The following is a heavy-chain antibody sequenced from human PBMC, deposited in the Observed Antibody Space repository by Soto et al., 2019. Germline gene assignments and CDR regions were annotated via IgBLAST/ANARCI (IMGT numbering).Heavy chain of an antibody. Sequence: GGSLRLSCAASGFTFSSYAMSWVRQAPGKGLEWVSAISGSGGSTYYADSVKGRFTISRDSSKNTLYLQMNSLRAEDTAVYYCAKDVSVVVVAATSFDYWGQGTLVTVSS. V-gene: IGHV3-23*01. J-gene: IGHJ4*02. D-gene: IGHD2-15*01. CDR3: AKDVSVVVVAATSFDY. CDR2: ISGSGGST. CDR1: GFTFSSYA.